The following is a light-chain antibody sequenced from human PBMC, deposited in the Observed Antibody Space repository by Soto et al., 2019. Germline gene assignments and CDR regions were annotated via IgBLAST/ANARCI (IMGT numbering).Light chain of an antibody. J-gene: IGKJ1*01. V-gene: IGKV1-5*01. Sequence: DIQLTQSPSTLSASIGDRVVITCRSSQTIDRWLAWYQQRPGLAPRLLIYDASTLEIGVPSRFSGSGSETEFTLTISSLKPDEFATYHCQQYEGNPTFGHGT. CDR3: QQYEGNPT. CDR2: DAS. CDR1: QTIDRW.